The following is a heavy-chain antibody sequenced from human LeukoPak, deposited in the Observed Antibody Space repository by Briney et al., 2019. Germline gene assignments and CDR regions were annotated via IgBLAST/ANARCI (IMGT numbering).Heavy chain of an antibody. CDR1: GGSFSGYY. D-gene: IGHD3-22*01. J-gene: IGHJ6*03. V-gene: IGHV4-34*01. CDR3: ARGRQDVTMIVVVMTAVSYYLDV. Sequence: SETLSLTCAVYGGSFSGYYWTWLRRTPEKGLEWIGEMNPSGSTNYNPSLKSRVTISVDTSKNQFSLELSSVTAADTAVYYCARGRQDVTMIVVVMTAVSYYLDVWGKGTTVTVS. CDR2: MNPSGST.